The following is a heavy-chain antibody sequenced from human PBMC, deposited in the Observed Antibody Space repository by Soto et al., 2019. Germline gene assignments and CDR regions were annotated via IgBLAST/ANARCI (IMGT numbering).Heavy chain of an antibody. CDR3: AVGVDSSSEALYYYYGMDV. J-gene: IGHJ6*02. D-gene: IGHD6-6*01. CDR2: IIPIFGTA. CDR1: GGTFSSYA. V-gene: IGHV1-69*13. Sequence: ASVKVSCKASGGTFSSYAISWVRQAPGQGLEWMGGIIPIFGTANYAQKFQGRVTITADESTSTAYMELSSLRSEDTAVYYCAVGVDSSSEALYYYYGMDVWGQGTTVTVSS.